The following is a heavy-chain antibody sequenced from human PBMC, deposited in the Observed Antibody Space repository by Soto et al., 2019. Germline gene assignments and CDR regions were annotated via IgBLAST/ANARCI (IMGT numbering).Heavy chain of an antibody. CDR2: VRNKANSYTT. Sequence: EVQLVESGGGLVQPGGSRGLSCTASGFTFSDNYMTWVPQLQGTGRGGVGVVRNKANSYTTNYAPSGKGRFTISRDDSKDSLYLQMNSLKTEDTAIYYCARDSGKGADFDYWGHGTLATVSS. V-gene: IGHV3-72*01. J-gene: IGHJ4*01. CDR3: ARDSGKGADFDY. CDR1: GFTFSDNY. D-gene: IGHD1-26*01.